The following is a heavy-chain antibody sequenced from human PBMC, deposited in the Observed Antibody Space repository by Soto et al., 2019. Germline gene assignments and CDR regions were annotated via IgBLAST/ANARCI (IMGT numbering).Heavy chain of an antibody. V-gene: IGHV3-33*06. CDR1: GFIFSSYG. CDR2: IWYDGSNA. CDR3: VNSIAAAGTDNWFDP. J-gene: IGHJ5*02. D-gene: IGHD6-13*01. Sequence: GGSLRLSCAASGFIFSSYGMHWVRQAPGKGLEWVAVIWYDGSNAYYADSVKGRFTISRDNSKNTLYVQMNGLRAEDAAVYYCVNSIAAAGTDNWFDPWGQGTLVTVSS.